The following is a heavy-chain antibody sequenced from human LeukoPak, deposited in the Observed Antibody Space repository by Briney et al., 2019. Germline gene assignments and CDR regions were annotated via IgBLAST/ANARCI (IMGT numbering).Heavy chain of an antibody. CDR1: GFTFSSYW. J-gene: IGHJ6*03. CDR2: IKQDGSEK. D-gene: IGHD3-10*01. CDR3: ARGLVGRRVLFGSGTILHYYMDV. Sequence: GGSLRLSCAASGFTFSSYWMSWVRQAPGKGLEWVANIKQDGSEKYYVDSVKGRFTISRDNAKNSLYLQMNSLRAEDTAVYFCARGLVGRRVLFGSGTILHYYMDVWGKGNTVTISS. V-gene: IGHV3-7*01.